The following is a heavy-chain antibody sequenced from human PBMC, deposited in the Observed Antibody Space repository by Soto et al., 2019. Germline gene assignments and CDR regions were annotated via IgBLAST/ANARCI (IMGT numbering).Heavy chain of an antibody. J-gene: IGHJ6*02. D-gene: IGHD5-12*01. CDR1: GGSISSSSYY. Sequence: SETLSLTCTVSGGSISSSSYYWGWIRQPPGKGLEWIGSIYYSGSTYYNPSLKSRVTISVDTSKNQFSLKLSSVTAADTAVYYCASGGRDGYNFFFGPGGENYYYYYGMDVWGQGTTVTVSS. CDR3: ASGGRDGYNFFFGPGGENYYYYYGMDV. V-gene: IGHV4-39*01. CDR2: IYYSGST.